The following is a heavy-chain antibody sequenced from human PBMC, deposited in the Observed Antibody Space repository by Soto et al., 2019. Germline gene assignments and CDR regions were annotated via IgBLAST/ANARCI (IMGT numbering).Heavy chain of an antibody. Sequence: SETLSLTCTVSGGSISSYYWSWIRQPPGKGLEWIGYIYYSGSTNYNPSLKSRVTISVDTSKNQFSLKLSSVTAADTAVYYCERHDRRVRSYCTHGVCVIWSMSLGDAFDIWGQRPMVPVS. D-gene: IGHD2-8*01. CDR3: ERHDRRVRSYCTHGVCVIWSMSLGDAFDI. J-gene: IGHJ3*02. V-gene: IGHV4-59*08. CDR2: IYYSGST. CDR1: GGSISSYY.